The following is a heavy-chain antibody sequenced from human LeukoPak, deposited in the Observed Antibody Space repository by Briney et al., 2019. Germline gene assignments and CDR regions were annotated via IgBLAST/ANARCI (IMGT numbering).Heavy chain of an antibody. V-gene: IGHV4-34*01. Sequence: PSETLSLTCAVYGGSFSGYYWSWIRQPPGKGLEWIEEINHSGSTNYNPSLKSRVTISVDTSKNQFSLKLSSVTAADTAVYYCARHRWYSGSYFGYWGQGTLVTVSS. CDR1: GGSFSGYY. D-gene: IGHD1-26*01. CDR3: ARHRWYSGSYFGY. CDR2: INHSGST. J-gene: IGHJ4*02.